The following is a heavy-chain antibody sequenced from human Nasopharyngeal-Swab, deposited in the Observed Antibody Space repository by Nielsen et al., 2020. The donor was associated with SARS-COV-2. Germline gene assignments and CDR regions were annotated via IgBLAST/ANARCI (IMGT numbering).Heavy chain of an antibody. Sequence: WIRQPPGKGLVWVSRINSDGSSTSYADSVKGRFTISRDNAKNTLYLQMNNLRAEDTAVYYCASSRPLWAFDIWGQGTMVTVSS. J-gene: IGHJ3*02. CDR3: ASSRPLWAFDI. V-gene: IGHV3-74*01. CDR2: INSDGSST.